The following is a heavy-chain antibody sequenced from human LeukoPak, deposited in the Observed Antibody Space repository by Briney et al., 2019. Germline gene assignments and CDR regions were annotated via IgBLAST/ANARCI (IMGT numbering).Heavy chain of an antibody. J-gene: IGHJ6*02. V-gene: IGHV3-48*03. CDR1: GFTFSSYE. D-gene: IGHD5-18*01. CDR2: ISSSGSTI. Sequence: GGSLRLSCAASGFTFSSYEMNWVRQAPGKGLEWVSYISSSGSTIYYADSVKGRFTISRDNAKSSLYLQMNSLRAEDTAVYYGVRGGYSYGPGYYYYGMAVWSQASTVTVSS. CDR3: VRGGYSYGPGYYYYGMAV.